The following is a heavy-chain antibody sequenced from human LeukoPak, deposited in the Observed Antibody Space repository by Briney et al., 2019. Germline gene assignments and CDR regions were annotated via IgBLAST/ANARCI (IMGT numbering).Heavy chain of an antibody. CDR3: ATVRTTWYVEN. CDR2: IWYDGSNK. J-gene: IGHJ4*02. D-gene: IGHD1-26*01. V-gene: IGHV3-33*01. CDR1: GFTFRNYG. Sequence: SLILSXAASGFTFRNYGMHGGRQAPGKGLEWVALIWYDGSNKDYADSVRGRFTISRDNSKNTLYLQMNSLRAEDTAVYYCATVRTTWYVENWGQGTLVTVSS.